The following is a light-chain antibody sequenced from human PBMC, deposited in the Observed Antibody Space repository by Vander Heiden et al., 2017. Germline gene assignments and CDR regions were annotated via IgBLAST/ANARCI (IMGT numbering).Light chain of an antibody. J-gene: IGKJ5*01. CDR2: YGA. CDR1: QSLLHSNGYNY. V-gene: IGKV2-28*01. CDR3: MQALNTFRIT. Sequence: DIVMTQSLLSLPVTPGEPASLSCRSSQSLLHSNGYNYLFWYLQKPGQSAHLLIYYGANRAYRGPDRWISSRAGTKYTLHISRVEAQDDCVYYYMQALNTFRITFGHGTRLEMK.